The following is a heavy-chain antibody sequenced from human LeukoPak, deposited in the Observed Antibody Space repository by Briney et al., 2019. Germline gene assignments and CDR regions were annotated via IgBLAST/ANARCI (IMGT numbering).Heavy chain of an antibody. CDR2: IYYSGST. Sequence: SETLSLTCTVSGGSISSSSYYWGWIRQPPGKGLEWIGSIYYSGSTYYNPSLKSRVTISVDTSKNQFSLKLSSVTAADTAVYYCARLGHPRSSSWYVPPIYYYYYMDVWGKGTTVTVSS. V-gene: IGHV4-39*07. CDR3: ARLGHPRSSSWYVPPIYYYYYMDV. D-gene: IGHD6-13*01. CDR1: GGSISSSSYY. J-gene: IGHJ6*03.